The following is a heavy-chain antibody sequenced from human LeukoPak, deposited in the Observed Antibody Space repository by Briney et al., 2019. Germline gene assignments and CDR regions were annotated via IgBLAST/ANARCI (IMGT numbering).Heavy chain of an antibody. CDR2: IIPIFGTA. CDR1: GGTFSSYA. D-gene: IGHD6-13*01. Sequence: SVKVSCKASGGTFSSYAISWVRQAPGQGLEWMGGIIPIFGTANYAQKFQGRVTITADKSTSTAYMELSSLRSEGTAVYYCARDQLDLAAAGTPAYYFDYWGQGTLVTVSS. CDR3: ARDQLDLAAAGTPAYYFDY. V-gene: IGHV1-69*06. J-gene: IGHJ4*02.